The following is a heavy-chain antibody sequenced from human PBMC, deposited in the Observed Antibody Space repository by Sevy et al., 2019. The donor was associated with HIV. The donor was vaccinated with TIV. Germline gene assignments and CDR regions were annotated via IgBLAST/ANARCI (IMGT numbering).Heavy chain of an antibody. CDR3: AREGCTQPHDY. J-gene: IGHJ4*02. D-gene: IGHD2-8*01. Sequence: GGSLRLSCAASGFTFSIYTMSWVRQAPGEGLEWVSTFCFGGSKIYYADSVKGRFTISRDNSRNTVYLQMNSLRADDTAVYYCAREGCTQPHDYWGQGTLVTVSS. V-gene: IGHV3-23*01. CDR2: FCFGGSKI. CDR1: GFTFSIYT.